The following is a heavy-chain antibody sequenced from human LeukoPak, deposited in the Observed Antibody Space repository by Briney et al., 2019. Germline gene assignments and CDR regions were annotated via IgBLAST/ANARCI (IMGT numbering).Heavy chain of an antibody. D-gene: IGHD2-2*01. CDR3: ASAYCSTTSCHPDY. CDR1: GYTFTGYY. J-gene: IGHJ4*02. V-gene: IGHV1-2*02. CDR2: INPNSGGT. Sequence: ASVKVSCKASGYTFTGYYMQWVRQAPGQGLEWMGWINPNSGGTNYAQKFQGRVTMTRDTSISTAYMELSRLRSDGTAVYYCASAYCSTTSCHPDYWGQGTLVTVSS.